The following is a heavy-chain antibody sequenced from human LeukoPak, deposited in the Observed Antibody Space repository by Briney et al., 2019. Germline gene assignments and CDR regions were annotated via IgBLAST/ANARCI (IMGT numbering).Heavy chain of an antibody. CDR3: ARSVDTAMVYYFDY. CDR2: INPNSGGT. J-gene: IGHJ4*02. D-gene: IGHD5-18*01. CDR1: GYTFTGYY. Sequence: GASVKVSCKASGYTFTGYYMHWVRQPPGQGLEWTGWINPNSGGTNYAQKFQGRVTMTRDTSISTAYMELSRLRSDDTAVYYCARSVDTAMVYYFDYWGQGTLVTVSS. V-gene: IGHV1-2*02.